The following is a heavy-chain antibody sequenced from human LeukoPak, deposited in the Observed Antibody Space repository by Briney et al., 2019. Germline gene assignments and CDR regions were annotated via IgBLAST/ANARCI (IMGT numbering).Heavy chain of an antibody. Sequence: SETLSLTCAVYGESFSGYYWSWIRQPPGKGLEWIGEVNHSGSTNYNPSLKSRVTISVDTSKNQFSLKLSSVTAADTAVYYCARALYYYGSGSLFDYWGQGTLVTVSS. V-gene: IGHV4-34*01. CDR1: GESFSGYY. J-gene: IGHJ4*02. CDR2: VNHSGST. CDR3: ARALYYYGSGSLFDY. D-gene: IGHD3-10*01.